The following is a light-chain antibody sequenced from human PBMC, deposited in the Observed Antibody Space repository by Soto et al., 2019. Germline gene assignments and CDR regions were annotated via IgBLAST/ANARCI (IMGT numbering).Light chain of an antibody. CDR3: QQRSNWPPT. CDR2: DAS. CDR1: QGVSSN. J-gene: IGKJ5*01. V-gene: IGKV3-11*01. Sequence: EIVMTHSPTTLSVSPGSRGSLSCRASQGVSSNLAWYHQKPGQPPRLLIYDASNRATGIPDRFSGSGSGTDFTLTISSLEPEDFAVYYCQQRSNWPPTFGQGTRLE.